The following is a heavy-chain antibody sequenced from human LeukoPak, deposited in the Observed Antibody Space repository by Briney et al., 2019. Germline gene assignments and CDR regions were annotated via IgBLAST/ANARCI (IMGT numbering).Heavy chain of an antibody. J-gene: IGHJ4*02. V-gene: IGHV3-11*01. CDR2: ISTRDNTI. CDR1: GFTFSDYH. D-gene: IGHD4-23*01. Sequence: MAGGSLRLSCTASGFTFSDYHMSWIRQTPGKGLEWLSYISTRDNTIQYADSVKGRFTISRDNANNSVFLQMNNLRAEDSAIYYCARGARWAYYFDYWGQGSLVTVSS. CDR3: ARGARWAYYFDY.